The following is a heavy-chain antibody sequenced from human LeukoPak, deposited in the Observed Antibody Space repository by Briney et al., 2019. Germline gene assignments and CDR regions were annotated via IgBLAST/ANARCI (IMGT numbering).Heavy chain of an antibody. Sequence: SETLSLTCAVYGGSFSGYYWSWIRQPPGKGLEWIGEINHSGSTNYNPSLKSRVTISVDTSKNQFSLKLSSVTAADTAVYYCARGDDSSGYYFVYWGQGTLVTVSS. V-gene: IGHV4-34*01. CDR2: INHSGST. D-gene: IGHD3-22*01. CDR3: ARGDDSSGYYFVY. J-gene: IGHJ4*02. CDR1: GGSFSGYY.